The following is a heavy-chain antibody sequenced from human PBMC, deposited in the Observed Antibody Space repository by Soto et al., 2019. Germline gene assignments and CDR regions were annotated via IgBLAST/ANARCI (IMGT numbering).Heavy chain of an antibody. CDR2: ISAYNGNT. CDR1: GYTFTSYG. J-gene: IGHJ4*02. Sequence: ASVKVSCKASGYTFTSYGISWLRQSPGQGLEWMGWISAYNGNTNYAQKLQGRVTMTTDTSTSTAYMELRSLRSDDTAVYYCAREPHYDSSGYYPRDLDYWGRGTLVTVSS. CDR3: AREPHYDSSGYYPRDLDY. V-gene: IGHV1-18*04. D-gene: IGHD3-22*01.